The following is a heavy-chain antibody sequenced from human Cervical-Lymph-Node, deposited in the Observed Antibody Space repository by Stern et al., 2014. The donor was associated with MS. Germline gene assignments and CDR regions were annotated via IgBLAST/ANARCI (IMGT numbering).Heavy chain of an antibody. CDR3: ARQMEGIPGL. CDR2: IYPGDSDT. Sequence: VQLVESGAEVKKPGDSLRISCKGSGYGFSDYWIGWVRQMPGEGLEWIGGIYPGDSDTTYNPSFQGQVAMTAVKSVATACRRWRSLKAAITAIEFGARQMEGIPGLWGQGTLVTVSS. J-gene: IGHJ4*02. D-gene: IGHD6-13*01. V-gene: IGHV5-51*01. CDR1: GYGFSDYW.